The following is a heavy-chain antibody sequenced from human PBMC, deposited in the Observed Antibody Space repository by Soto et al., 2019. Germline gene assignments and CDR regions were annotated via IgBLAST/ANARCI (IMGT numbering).Heavy chain of an antibody. CDR2: ISYDGSEK. D-gene: IGHD6-13*01. J-gene: IGHJ4*02. CDR1: GFTFSSYA. Sequence: GGSLRLSCSASGFTFSSYAMHWVRQAPGKGLEWVTVISYDGSEKFYTDSVKGRFTISRDNSKNTLYLQMNSLRAEDTAVYYCARVIAAAGTYFDYWGQGTLVTVSS. CDR3: ARVIAAAGTYFDY. V-gene: IGHV3-30-3*01.